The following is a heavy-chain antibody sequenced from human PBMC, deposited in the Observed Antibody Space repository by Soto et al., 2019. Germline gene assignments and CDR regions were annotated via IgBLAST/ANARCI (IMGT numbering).Heavy chain of an antibody. CDR2: INSDGSST. CDR1: GFTFSSYW. V-gene: IGHV3-74*01. CDR3: ARGSSGAYYYDSSGYGY. J-gene: IGHJ4*02. Sequence: QPGGSLRLSCAASGFTFSSYWMHWVRQAPGKGLVWVSRINSDGSSTSYADSVKGRFTISRDNAKNTLYLQMNSLRAEDTAVYYCARGSSGAYYYDSSGYGYWGQGTLVTVSS. D-gene: IGHD3-22*01.